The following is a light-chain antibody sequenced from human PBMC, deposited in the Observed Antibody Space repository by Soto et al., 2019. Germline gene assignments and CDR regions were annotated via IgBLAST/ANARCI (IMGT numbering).Light chain of an antibody. V-gene: IGLV2-14*01. CDR2: DVS. Sequence: QLVLTQPASVSGSPGQSITVSCTGTSSDVGDYNYVSWYQQRPGKAPKLMIFDVSNRPSGVSNRFSGSKSGNTASLTISGLQAEDEADYYCSSYTSSSLYVFGTGTKLTVL. CDR3: SSYTSSSLYV. CDR1: SSDVGDYNY. J-gene: IGLJ1*01.